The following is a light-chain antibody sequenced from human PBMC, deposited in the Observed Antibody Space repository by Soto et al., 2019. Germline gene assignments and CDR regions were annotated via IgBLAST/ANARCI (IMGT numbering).Light chain of an antibody. Sequence: DIQMTQSPSSLSASVGDRVTIACRASQSISSYLNWYQQKPGKAPKILIYAASSLQSGVPSRFSGSGSGTDFTLTISRLQPDDFATYYCQQYNSYSITFGQGTRLEIK. V-gene: IGKV1-39*01. J-gene: IGKJ5*01. CDR2: AAS. CDR3: QQYNSYSIT. CDR1: QSISSY.